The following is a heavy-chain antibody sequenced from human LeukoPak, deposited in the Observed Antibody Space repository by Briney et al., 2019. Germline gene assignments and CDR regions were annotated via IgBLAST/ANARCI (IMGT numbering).Heavy chain of an antibody. Sequence: ASVKVSCKASGGTFSSYAISWVRQAPGQGLEWMGGIIPIFCTANYAQKYQGRVTITADESTSAAYMELSSLRSEDTAVYYCARDGSYGSYYYYGMDVWGQGTTVTVSS. CDR1: GGTFSSYA. CDR2: IIPIFCTA. J-gene: IGHJ6*02. CDR3: ARDGSYGSYYYYGMDV. V-gene: IGHV1-69*13. D-gene: IGHD5-18*01.